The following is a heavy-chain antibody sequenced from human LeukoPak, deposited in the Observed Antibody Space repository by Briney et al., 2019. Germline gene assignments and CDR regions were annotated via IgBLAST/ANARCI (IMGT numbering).Heavy chain of an antibody. CDR1: GGSFSGYY. J-gene: IGHJ5*02. V-gene: IGHV4-34*01. CDR2: INHSGST. Sequence: PSETLSLTCAVYGGSFSGYYWSWIRQPPGKGLEWIGEINHSGSTNYNPSLKSRVTISVDTSKNQFSLKLSSVTAADTAVYYCARLCVDYYGSGSYYRPRSWFDPWGQGTLVTVSS. CDR3: ARLCVDYYGSGSYYRPRSWFDP. D-gene: IGHD3-10*01.